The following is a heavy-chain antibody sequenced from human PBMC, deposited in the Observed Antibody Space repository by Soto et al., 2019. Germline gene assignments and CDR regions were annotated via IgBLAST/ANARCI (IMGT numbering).Heavy chain of an antibody. CDR3: ARRYCISNNCYLDY. CDR1: GGSISSGGYY. Sequence: SETLSLTCTVSGGSISSGGYYWSWIRQHPGKGLEWIGYIYYSGSTYYNPSLKSRVTISVDTSKNQFSLKLSSVTAADTAVYYCARRYCISNNCYLDYWGQGTLVTVSS. D-gene: IGHD2-2*01. J-gene: IGHJ4*02. V-gene: IGHV4-31*03. CDR2: IYYSGST.